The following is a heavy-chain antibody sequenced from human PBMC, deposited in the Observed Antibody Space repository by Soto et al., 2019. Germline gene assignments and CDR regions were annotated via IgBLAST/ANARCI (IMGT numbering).Heavy chain of an antibody. V-gene: IGHV3-30-3*01. CDR1: GFTFSNYA. Sequence: QVQLVESGGRVVLPGRSLRLSCAASGFTFSNYAMHWVRQAPGKGLEWVATISYDGGTENYADSVRGRFTISRDNSKDTLYLQMNSLRAEDTTVYYCARESSTYSMDVWGPGTTVTVSS. J-gene: IGHJ6*02. CDR3: ARESSTYSMDV. CDR2: ISYDGGTE.